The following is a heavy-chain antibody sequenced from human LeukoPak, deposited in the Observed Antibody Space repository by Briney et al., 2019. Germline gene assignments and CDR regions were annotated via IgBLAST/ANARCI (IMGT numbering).Heavy chain of an antibody. CDR3: ETYSCTHAICYMFDY. V-gene: IGHV3-7*01. CDR2: IKQGGSET. Sequence: GGSLRLSCAVSGVSFSSYWMTWVRLAPGKGLEWVALIKQGGSETYYVDSVKGRFTVSRDNAKNSLYLQMNSLRDEDTAVYHCETYSCTHAICYMFDYWGQGTLVTVSS. J-gene: IGHJ4*02. CDR1: GVSFSSYW. D-gene: IGHD2-8*01.